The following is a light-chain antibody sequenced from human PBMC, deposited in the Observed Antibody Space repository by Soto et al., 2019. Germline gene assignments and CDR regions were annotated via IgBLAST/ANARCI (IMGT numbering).Light chain of an antibody. CDR2: GAS. J-gene: IGKJ1*01. Sequence: EIVLKQSPGTLSLSPGERATLSCRASQSVSSSYLAWYQQKPGQAPRLLIYGASSRATGIPDRFSGSGSGTDFTLTISRLEPEDFAVYYCQQYGSSRTFGEGTKVDNK. CDR3: QQYGSSRT. V-gene: IGKV3-20*01. CDR1: QSVSSSY.